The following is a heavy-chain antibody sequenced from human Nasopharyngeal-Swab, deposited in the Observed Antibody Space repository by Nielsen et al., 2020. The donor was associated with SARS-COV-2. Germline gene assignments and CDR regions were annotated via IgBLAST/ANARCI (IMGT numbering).Heavy chain of an antibody. CDR3: ARDKPAAIRRYYYYMDV. V-gene: IGHV3-48*01. CDR1: GFTFSSYS. Sequence: GGSLRLSCAASGFTFSSYSMNWVRQAPGKGLEWVSYISSSGSTIYYADSVKGRFTISRDNAKNSLYLQMNSLRAEDTAVYYCARDKPAAIRRYYYYMDVWGKGTTVTVSS. D-gene: IGHD2-2*02. J-gene: IGHJ6*03. CDR2: ISSSGSTI.